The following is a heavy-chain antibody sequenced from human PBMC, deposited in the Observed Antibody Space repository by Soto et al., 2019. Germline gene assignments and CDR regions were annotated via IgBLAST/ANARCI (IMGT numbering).Heavy chain of an antibody. D-gene: IGHD1-1*01. Sequence: QVHLVQSGAEVKKPGASVKVSCKGSGYAFTTYGITWVRQAPGQGLEWMGWISAHNGNTNYAQKLQGRVTVTRDTSTSTAYMELSTLTSAATAVYYCPRGRYGDYWGQGALVTVSS. CDR2: ISAHNGNT. CDR1: GYAFTTYG. J-gene: IGHJ4*02. V-gene: IGHV1-18*01. CDR3: PRGRYGDY.